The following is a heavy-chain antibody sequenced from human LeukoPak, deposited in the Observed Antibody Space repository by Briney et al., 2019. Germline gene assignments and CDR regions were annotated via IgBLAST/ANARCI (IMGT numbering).Heavy chain of an antibody. J-gene: IGHJ4*02. CDR3: ARTPTSKDSSSWYGGTFDY. V-gene: IGHV1-69*04. D-gene: IGHD6-13*01. CDR1: GGTFSSYA. CDR2: IIPILGIA. Sequence: ASVKVSCKASGGTFSSYAISWVRQAPGQGLEWMGRIIPILGIANYAQKFQGRVTITADKSTSTAYMELSSLRSEDTAVYYCARTPTSKDSSSWYGGTFDYWGQGTLVTVSS.